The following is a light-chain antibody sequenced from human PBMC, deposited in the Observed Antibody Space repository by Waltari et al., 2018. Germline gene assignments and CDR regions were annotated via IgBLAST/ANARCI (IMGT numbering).Light chain of an antibody. CDR2: GAS. Sequence: EIVMTQSPATLSVSPGERATLSCRASQSVGSNLAWYQLIPGQAPRLLIYGASTRATGIPARFSGSGSGTEFTLTISSLQSEDFVVYYCQQYNNWPPWTFGQGTKVEIK. J-gene: IGKJ1*01. V-gene: IGKV3-15*01. CDR3: QQYNNWPPWT. CDR1: QSVGSN.